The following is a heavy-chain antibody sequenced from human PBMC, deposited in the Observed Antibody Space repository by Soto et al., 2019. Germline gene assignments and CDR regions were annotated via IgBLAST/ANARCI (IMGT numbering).Heavy chain of an antibody. CDR2: ISSSSSYI. CDR1: GFTFSSYS. J-gene: IGHJ5*02. CDR3: ARGPGIAAAGTREVDP. V-gene: IGHV3-21*01. D-gene: IGHD6-13*01. Sequence: EVQLVESGGGLVKPGGSLRLSCAASGFTFSSYSMNWVRQAPGKGLELVSSISSSSSYIYYAASVKGRFTISRDNARNSRYLQMNSRRAEDTAVYYCARGPGIAAAGTREVDPWGQGTLVTVSS.